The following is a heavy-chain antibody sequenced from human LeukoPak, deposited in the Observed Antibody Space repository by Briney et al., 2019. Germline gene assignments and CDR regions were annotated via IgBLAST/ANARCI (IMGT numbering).Heavy chain of an antibody. CDR3: ARSLGTMVRGVISGFNWFDP. J-gene: IGHJ5*02. Sequence: ASVKVSCKASGYTFTGYYMHWVRQAPGQGLEWMGWINPNSGGTNYAQKFQGRVTMTRDTSISTAYMELSRLRSDDTAVYYCARSLGTMVRGVISGFNWFDPWGQGTLVTVSS. CDR2: INPNSGGT. V-gene: IGHV1-2*02. CDR1: GYTFTGYY. D-gene: IGHD3-10*01.